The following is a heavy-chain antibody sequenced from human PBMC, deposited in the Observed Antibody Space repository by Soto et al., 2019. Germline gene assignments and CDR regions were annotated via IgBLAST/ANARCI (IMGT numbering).Heavy chain of an antibody. V-gene: IGHV4-34*01. CDR1: GGSFSGYY. CDR3: ARGGIVVVPAAPWYFDY. J-gene: IGHJ4*02. D-gene: IGHD2-2*01. Sequence: LSLTCAVYGGSFSGYYWSWIRQPPGKGLEWIGEINHSGSTNYNPSLKSRVTISVDTSKNQFSLKLSSVTAADTAVYYCARGGIVVVPAAPWYFDYWGQGTLVTVSS. CDR2: INHSGST.